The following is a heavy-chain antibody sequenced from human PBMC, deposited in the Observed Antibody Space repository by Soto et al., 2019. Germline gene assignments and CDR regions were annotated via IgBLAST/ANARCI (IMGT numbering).Heavy chain of an antibody. D-gene: IGHD2-15*01. CDR2: ISGSGGST. J-gene: IGHJ3*02. V-gene: IGHV3-23*01. CDR1: GFTFSSYA. Sequence: GGSLRLSCAASGFTFSSYAMSWVRQAPGKGLEWVSAISGSGGSTYYADSVKGRFTISRDNSKNTLYLQMNSLRAEDTAVYYCAKDIVVVVAATTSGAFDIWGQGTMVTVSS. CDR3: AKDIVVVVAATTSGAFDI.